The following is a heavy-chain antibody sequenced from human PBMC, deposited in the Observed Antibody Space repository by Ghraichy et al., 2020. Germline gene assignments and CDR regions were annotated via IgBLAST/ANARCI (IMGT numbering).Heavy chain of an antibody. CDR3: AKDPPPWKDYGSGSYRFDY. J-gene: IGHJ4*02. CDR2: ISGSGGST. Sequence: GGSLRLSCAASGFTFSSYAMSWVRQAPGKGLEWVSAISGSGGSTYYADSVKGRFTISRDNSKNTLYLQMNSLRAEDTAVYYCAKDPPPWKDYGSGSYRFDYWGQGTLVTVSS. CDR1: GFTFSSYA. V-gene: IGHV3-23*01. D-gene: IGHD3-10*01.